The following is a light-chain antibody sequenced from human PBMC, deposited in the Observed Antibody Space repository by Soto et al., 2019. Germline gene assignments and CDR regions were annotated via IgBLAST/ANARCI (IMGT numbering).Light chain of an antibody. CDR1: NIGSKG. V-gene: IGLV3-21*01. Sequence: SYELTQPPSVSVAPGETARISCGGNNIGSKGVHWYQQKPGQAXVLXIYSDTDLPPXIPXXXSGSNXXXXXXXXIXRVEAGDEADYYCQVWDSGSAHVLFGGGTKLTVL. CDR3: QVWDSGSAHVL. J-gene: IGLJ2*01. CDR2: SDT.